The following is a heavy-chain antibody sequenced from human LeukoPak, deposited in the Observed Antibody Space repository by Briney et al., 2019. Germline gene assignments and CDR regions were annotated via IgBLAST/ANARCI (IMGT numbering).Heavy chain of an antibody. V-gene: IGHV1-2*04. CDR3: AREYCTNGVCYDPDY. CDR2: INPNSGGT. CDR1: GYTFTGYY. Sequence: ASVKVSCKASGYTFTGYYMHWVRQAPGQGLEWMGWINPNSGGTNYAQKFQGWVTMTRDTSISTAYMELSRLRSDDTAVYYCAREYCTNGVCYDPDYWGQGTLVTVSS. D-gene: IGHD2-8*01. J-gene: IGHJ4*02.